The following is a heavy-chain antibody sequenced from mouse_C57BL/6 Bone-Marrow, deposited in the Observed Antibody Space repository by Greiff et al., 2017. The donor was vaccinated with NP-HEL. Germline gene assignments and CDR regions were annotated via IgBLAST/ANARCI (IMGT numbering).Heavy chain of an antibody. V-gene: IGHV1-82*01. CDR3: ATMVTTCGFDY. J-gene: IGHJ2*01. CDR1: GYAFSSSW. Sequence: QVQLQQSGPELVKPGASVKISCKASGYAFSSSWMNWVKQRPGKGLEWIGRIYPGDGDTNYNGKFKGKATLTADKSSSTAYMQLSSLTSEDSAVYFCATMVTTCGFDYWGQGTTLTVSS. D-gene: IGHD2-2*01. CDR2: IYPGDGDT.